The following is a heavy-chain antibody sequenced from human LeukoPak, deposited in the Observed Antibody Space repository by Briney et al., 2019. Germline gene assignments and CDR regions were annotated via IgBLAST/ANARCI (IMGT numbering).Heavy chain of an antibody. V-gene: IGHV4-34*01. CDR3: ARGRRYCSSTSTLCYYYYMDV. Sequence: SETLSLTCAVYGGSFSGYYWSWIRQPPGKGLEWIGEINHSGSTNYNPSLKSRVTISVDTSKSQFSLKLSSVTAADTAVYYCARGRRYCSSTSTLCYYYYMDVWGKGTTVTVSS. CDR2: INHSGST. D-gene: IGHD2-2*01. J-gene: IGHJ6*03. CDR1: GGSFSGYY.